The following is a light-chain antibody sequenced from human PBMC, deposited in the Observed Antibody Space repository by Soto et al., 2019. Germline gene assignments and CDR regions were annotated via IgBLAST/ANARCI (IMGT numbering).Light chain of an antibody. Sequence: QSALTQPASVSGSPGQSITISCTGTSSDVGDYNYVSWYQQHPDKAPKLMIYEVSNRPSGVSNRFSGSKSGNTASLTISGLQPEDEGDYYCSAYTARSTLVFGGGTKLTVL. V-gene: IGLV2-14*01. CDR1: SSDVGDYNY. J-gene: IGLJ3*02. CDR2: EVS. CDR3: SAYTARSTLV.